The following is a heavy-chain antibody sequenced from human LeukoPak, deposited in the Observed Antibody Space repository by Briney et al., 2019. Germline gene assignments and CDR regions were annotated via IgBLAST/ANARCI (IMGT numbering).Heavy chain of an antibody. D-gene: IGHD3-22*01. J-gene: IGHJ4*02. V-gene: IGHV1-69*04. Sequence: SVKVSCKASGGTLSSYAISWVRQAPGQGLEWMGRIIPILGIANYAQKFQGRVTITADKSTSTAYMELSSLRSEDTAVYYCARDHYYDSSGYSGHDYWGQGTLVTVSS. CDR3: ARDHYYDSSGYSGHDY. CDR2: IIPILGIA. CDR1: GGTLSSYA.